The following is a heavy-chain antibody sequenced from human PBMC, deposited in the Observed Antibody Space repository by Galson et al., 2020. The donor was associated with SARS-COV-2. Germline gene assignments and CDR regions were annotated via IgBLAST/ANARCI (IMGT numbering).Heavy chain of an antibody. V-gene: IGHV4-38-2*02. CDR2: IYHSGST. CDR3: AREDIVVVPAAYYYYYMDV. D-gene: IGHD2-2*01. J-gene: IGHJ6*03. CDR1: GYSISSGYY. Sequence: SQTLSLTCTVSGYSISSGYYWGWIQQPPGKGLEWIGSIYHSGSTYYNPSLKSRVTISVDTSKNQFSLKLSSVTAADTAVYYCAREDIVVVPAAYYYYYMDVWGKGTTVTVSS.